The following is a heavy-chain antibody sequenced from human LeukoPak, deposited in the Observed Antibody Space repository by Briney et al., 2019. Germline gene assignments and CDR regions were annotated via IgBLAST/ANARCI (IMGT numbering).Heavy chain of an antibody. D-gene: IGHD5-12*01. CDR3: ASGYSGYDDAFDI. V-gene: IGHV4-39*07. CDR2: IYYSGST. J-gene: IGHJ3*02. CDR1: GGSISSSSYY. Sequence: SETLSLTCTVSGGSISSSSYYWGWIRQPPGKGLEWIGSIYYSGSTYYNPSLKSRVTISVDTSKNQFSLKLSSVTAADTAVYYCASGYSGYDDAFDIWGQGTMVTVSS.